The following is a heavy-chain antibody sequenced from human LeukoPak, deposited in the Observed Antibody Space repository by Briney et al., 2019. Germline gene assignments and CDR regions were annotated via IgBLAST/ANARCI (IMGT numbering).Heavy chain of an antibody. J-gene: IGHJ2*01. Sequence: QSGWSLRLSCAASGFTFRNYGMHWVRQAPGKGLEWVAVIWYDGSNKYYADSVKGRFTMSRDNSKNTLFLQMNSLRVDDTAVYYCARDRSVRYFDLWGRGTLVTVSS. CDR1: GFTFRNYG. D-gene: IGHD3-3*01. V-gene: IGHV3-33*01. CDR2: IWYDGSNK. CDR3: ARDRSVRYFDL.